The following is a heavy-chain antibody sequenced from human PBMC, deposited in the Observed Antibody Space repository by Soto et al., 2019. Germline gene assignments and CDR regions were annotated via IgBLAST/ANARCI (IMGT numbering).Heavy chain of an antibody. CDR3: ARAHSSSWYYFDY. CDR2: IYYSGST. Sequence: TSEPLSLTCTVSGGSISSYYWSWIRKPPGKGLEWIGYIYYSGSTNYNPSLKSRVTISVDTSKNQFSLKLSSVTAADTAVYYCARAHSSSWYYFDYWGQGTLVTVSS. J-gene: IGHJ4*02. V-gene: IGHV4-59*01. D-gene: IGHD6-13*01. CDR1: GGSISSYY.